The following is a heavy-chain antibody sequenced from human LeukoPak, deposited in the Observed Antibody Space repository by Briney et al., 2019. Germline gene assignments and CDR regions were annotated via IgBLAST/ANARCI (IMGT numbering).Heavy chain of an antibody. V-gene: IGHV3-48*04. J-gene: IGHJ1*01. CDR3: ARSSDSSSLQYFQH. CDR1: GFTFSSYA. Sequence: GSLRLSCAASGFTFSSYAMSRVRQAPGKGLEWVSSISISGSTIYYADSVKGRFTISRDNAKNSLYLQMNSLRAEDTAVYYCARSSDSSSLQYFQHWGQGTLVTVSS. D-gene: IGHD6-6*01. CDR2: ISISGSTI.